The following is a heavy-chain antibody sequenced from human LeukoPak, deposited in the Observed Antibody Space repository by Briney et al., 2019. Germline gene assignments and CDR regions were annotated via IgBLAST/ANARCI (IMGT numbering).Heavy chain of an antibody. D-gene: IGHD2-2*01. V-gene: IGHV3-21*01. J-gene: IGHJ6*02. CDR3: ARPICTTCHYYYYYGMDV. Sequence: PGGSLRLSCAASGFTFSSHSMTWVRQAPGKELEWVSSISTSSGFIYYADSVKGRFTISRDNAKNSLYLQMNSLRAEDTAVYYCARPICTTCHYYYYYGMDVWGQGTTVTVSS. CDR1: GFTFSSHS. CDR2: ISTSSGFI.